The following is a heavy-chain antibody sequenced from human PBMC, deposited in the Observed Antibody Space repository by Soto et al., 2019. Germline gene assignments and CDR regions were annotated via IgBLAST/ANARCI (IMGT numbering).Heavy chain of an antibody. J-gene: IGHJ4*02. Sequence: SVKVSCKASGGTFSSYTISWVRQAPGQGLEWMGRIIPILGIANYAQKFQGRVTMTTDTSTSTAYMELRSLRSDDTAVYYCARDSPPVDYWGQGTLVTV. V-gene: IGHV1-69*04. CDR1: GGTFSSYT. CDR3: ARDSPPVDY. CDR2: IIPILGIA.